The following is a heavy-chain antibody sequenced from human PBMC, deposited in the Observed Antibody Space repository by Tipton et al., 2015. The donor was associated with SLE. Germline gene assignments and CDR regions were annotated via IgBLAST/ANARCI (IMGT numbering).Heavy chain of an antibody. CDR2: IYYSGGN. Sequence: TLSLTCTVSGGSISSHYWSWIRQPPGKGLEWIGYIYYSGGNNYNPSLKRRVTISVDTSKNQFSLKLSSVTAADTAVCYCANSGWYNSFDYWGQGTLVTVSS. D-gene: IGHD6-19*01. CDR3: ANSGWYNSFDY. CDR1: GGSISSHY. J-gene: IGHJ4*02. V-gene: IGHV4-59*11.